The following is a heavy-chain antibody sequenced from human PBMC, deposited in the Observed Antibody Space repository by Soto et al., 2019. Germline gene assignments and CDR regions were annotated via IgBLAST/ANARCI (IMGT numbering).Heavy chain of an antibody. D-gene: IGHD1-26*01. CDR1: GYTFTVYY. CDR3: ARDLAKGGGSAGFDY. Sequence: QVQLVQSGAEVKKPGASVNVSCKASGYTFTVYYMHWVRQAPGQGLEWMGWINPKSGGTMYPQKFQGRVTMTRDTSLGTAYMALTRLRSDDTAVYYCARDLAKGGGSAGFDYWGQGTLVTVSS. CDR2: INPKSGGT. J-gene: IGHJ4*02. V-gene: IGHV1-2*02.